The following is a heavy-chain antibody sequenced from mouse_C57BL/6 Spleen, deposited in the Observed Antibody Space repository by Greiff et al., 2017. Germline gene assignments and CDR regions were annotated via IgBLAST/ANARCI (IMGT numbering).Heavy chain of an antibody. D-gene: IGHD1-1*01. Sequence: EVKVVESGGGLVQPKGSLKLSCAASGFSFNTYAMNWVRQAPGKGLEWVARIRSKSNNYATYYADSVKDRFTISRDDSESMLYLQMNNLKTEDTAMYYCVSYHYGAYWGQGTLVTVSA. CDR1: GFSFNTYA. V-gene: IGHV10-1*01. CDR2: IRSKSNNYAT. J-gene: IGHJ3*01. CDR3: VSYHYGAY.